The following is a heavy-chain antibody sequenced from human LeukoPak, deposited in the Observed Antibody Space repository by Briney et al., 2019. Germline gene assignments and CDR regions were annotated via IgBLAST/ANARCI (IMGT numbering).Heavy chain of an antibody. CDR1: GFTVSSNY. J-gene: IGHJ4*02. D-gene: IGHD6-19*01. V-gene: IGHV3-53*01. CDR3: AGRRSSGWYAY. CDR2: TYDSGTT. Sequence: GGSLRLSCATSGFTVSSNYMSWVRQAPGKGLEWVSVTYDSGTTYYADSVKGRFLIFRDTSKNTVDLQMNSLRVEDTAVYYCAGRRSSGWYAYWGQGTLVTVSS.